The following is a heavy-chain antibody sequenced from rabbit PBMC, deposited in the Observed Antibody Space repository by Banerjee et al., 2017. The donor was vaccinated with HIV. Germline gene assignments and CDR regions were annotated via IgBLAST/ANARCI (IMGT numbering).Heavy chain of an antibody. CDR1: GFSFNNNYV. J-gene: IGHJ4*01. CDR3: ARSMTGVIGCNFNL. D-gene: IGHD2-1*01. CDR2: IYSGNGCT. Sequence: QSLEETGGGLVQPGGSLTLSCKASGFSFNNNYVMCWVRQAPGKGLEWIACIYSGNGCTYYASWAKGRFTISKTSSTTVTLQMTSLTVADTATYFCARSMTGVIGCNFNLWGPGTLVTVS. V-gene: IGHV1S40*01.